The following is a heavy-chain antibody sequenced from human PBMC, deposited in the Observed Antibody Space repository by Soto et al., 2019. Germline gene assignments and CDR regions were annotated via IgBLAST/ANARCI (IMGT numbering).Heavy chain of an antibody. J-gene: IGHJ6*02. V-gene: IGHV1-69*13. Sequence: SVKVSCKDSGGTFSSYAISWVRQATGQGREWVGGIIPIFGTANYAQKFQGRVTITADESTSTAYMELSSLRSEDTAVYYWASTSGYDPWRGHRDYYYYGMDVWGQGTTVTVSS. CDR2: IIPIFGTA. CDR1: GGTFSSYA. D-gene: IGHD5-12*01. CDR3: ASTSGYDPWRGHRDYYYYGMDV.